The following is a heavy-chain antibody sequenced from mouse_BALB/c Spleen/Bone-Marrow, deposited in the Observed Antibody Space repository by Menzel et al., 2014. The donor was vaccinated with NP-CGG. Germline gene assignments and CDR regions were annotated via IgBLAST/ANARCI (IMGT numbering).Heavy chain of an antibody. D-gene: IGHD1-1*01. CDR1: GFNIKDYY. CDR3: ASYYGSSYDYFDY. Sequence: VQLQQSGAELVRPGALVKLSCKASGFNIKDYYMHRVKQRPEQGLEWIGWIDPENGNTIYDPKFQGKASITADTSSNTAYLQLSGLTSEDTAVYYCASYYGSSYDYFDYWGQGTTLTVSS. CDR2: IDPENGNT. J-gene: IGHJ2*01. V-gene: IGHV14-1*02.